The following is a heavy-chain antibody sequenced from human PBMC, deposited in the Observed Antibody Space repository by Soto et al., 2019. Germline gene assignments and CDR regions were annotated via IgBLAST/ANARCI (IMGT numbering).Heavy chain of an antibody. V-gene: IGHV4-34*01. CDR1: GGSFSGYY. J-gene: IGHJ6*03. CDR3: ARGYCSSTSCYHYYYYMDV. Sequence: SETLSLTCAVYGGSFSGYYWSWIRQPPGKGLEWIGEINHSGSTNYNPSLKSRVTISVDTSKNQFSLKLSSVTAADTAVYYCARGYCSSTSCYHYYYYMDVWGKGTTVTVSS. CDR2: INHSGST. D-gene: IGHD2-2*01.